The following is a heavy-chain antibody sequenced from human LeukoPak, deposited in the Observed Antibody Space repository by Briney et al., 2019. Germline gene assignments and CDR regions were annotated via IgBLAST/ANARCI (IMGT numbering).Heavy chain of an antibody. CDR1: GGSISSSSYY. J-gene: IGHJ6*03. D-gene: IGHD3-10*01. CDR3: ARHRYYYRSGSYYGAPYYMDV. V-gene: IGHV4-39*01. CDR2: IDYSGST. Sequence: SETLSLTCTVSGGSISSSSYYWGWIRHPPGKGLEWIGSIDYSGSTYYNPSLKSRVTISVDTSKNQFSLKLSSVTAADTAVYYCARHRYYYRSGSYYGAPYYMDVWGKGTTVTISS.